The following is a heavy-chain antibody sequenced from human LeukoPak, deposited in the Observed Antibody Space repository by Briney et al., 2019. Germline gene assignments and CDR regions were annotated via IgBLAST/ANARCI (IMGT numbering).Heavy chain of an antibody. J-gene: IGHJ3*02. CDR1: GGTFSSYA. CDR2: IIPIFGTA. Sequence: SVKVSCKASGGTFSSYAISWVRQAPGQGLEWMGGIIPIFGTANYAQKFQGRVTITADESTSTAYMELSSLRSEDTAVYYCARGQLPYYYGSGSCQDAFDIWGQGTMVTVSS. CDR3: ARGQLPYYYGSGSCQDAFDI. V-gene: IGHV1-69*01. D-gene: IGHD3-10*01.